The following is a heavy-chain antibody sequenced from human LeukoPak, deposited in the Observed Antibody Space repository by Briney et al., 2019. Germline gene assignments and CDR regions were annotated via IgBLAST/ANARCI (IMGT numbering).Heavy chain of an antibody. CDR2: IWYDGSNK. J-gene: IGHJ3*02. D-gene: IGHD3-22*01. V-gene: IGHV3-33*08. CDR3: ARGSVIVVGGDAFDI. CDR1: GFTFSSYG. Sequence: GGSLRLSCAASGFTFSSYGMHWVRQAPGKGLEWVAVIWYDGSNKYYADSVKGRFTISRDNSKNTLYLQMNSLRAEDTAVYYCARGSVIVVGGDAFDIWGQGTMVTVSS.